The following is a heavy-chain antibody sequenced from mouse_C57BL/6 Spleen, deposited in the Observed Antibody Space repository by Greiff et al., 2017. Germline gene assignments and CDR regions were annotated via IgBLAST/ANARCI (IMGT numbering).Heavy chain of an antibody. CDR3: ARWGTTVVGNYFDY. V-gene: IGHV1-72*01. Sequence: QVQLQQPGAELVKPGASVKLSCKASGYTFTSYWMHWVKQRPGRGLAGIGRIDPNSGGTKYNEKFKSKATLTVDKPSSTAYMQLSSLTSEDSAVYYCARWGTTVVGNYFDYWGQGTTLTVSS. CDR2: IDPNSGGT. D-gene: IGHD1-1*01. CDR1: GYTFTSYW. J-gene: IGHJ2*01.